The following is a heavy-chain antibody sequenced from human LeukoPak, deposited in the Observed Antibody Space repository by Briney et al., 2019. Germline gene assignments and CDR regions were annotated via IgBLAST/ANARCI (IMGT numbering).Heavy chain of an antibody. CDR3: ARVRDTPSGEPAFDI. CDR1: GGSISSGYHY. D-gene: IGHD3-10*01. CDR2: IYYSGGT. J-gene: IGHJ3*02. Sequence: SETLSLTCTVSGGSISSGYHYWSWIRQPPGKGLEWIGYIYYSGGTNYNPSLKSRVTISVDTSKNQFSLKLSSVTAADTAVYYCARVRDTPSGEPAFDIWGQGTMVTVSS. V-gene: IGHV4-61*01.